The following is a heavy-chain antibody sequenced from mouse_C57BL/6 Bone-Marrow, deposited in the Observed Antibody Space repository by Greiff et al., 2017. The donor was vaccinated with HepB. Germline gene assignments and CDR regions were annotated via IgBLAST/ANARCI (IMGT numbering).Heavy chain of an antibody. J-gene: IGHJ1*03. V-gene: IGHV2-5*01. CDR1: GFSFTSYG. Sequence: VKVVESGPGLVQPSQSLSITCTVSGFSFTSYGVHWVRQSPGKGLEWLGVIWRGGSTDYNAAFMSRLSITKDNSKSQVFFKMNSLQADDTAIYYCALITGGYFDVWGTGTTVTVSS. CDR3: ALITGGYFDV. CDR2: IWRGGST. D-gene: IGHD1-1*01.